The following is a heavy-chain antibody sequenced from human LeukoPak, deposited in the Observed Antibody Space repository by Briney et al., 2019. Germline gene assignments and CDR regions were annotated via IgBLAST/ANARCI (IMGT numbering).Heavy chain of an antibody. CDR3: ARVVAAAGTASYWFDP. V-gene: IGHV1-18*01. Sequence: GASVKGSCTASGYTFTGYGISWVRQAPGQGLEWMGWISAYNGNTNYAQKLQGRVTMTTDTSTSTAYMELRSLRADDTAVYYCARVVAAAGTASYWFDPWGQGTLVTVSS. CDR2: ISAYNGNT. J-gene: IGHJ5*02. CDR1: GYTFTGYG. D-gene: IGHD6-13*01.